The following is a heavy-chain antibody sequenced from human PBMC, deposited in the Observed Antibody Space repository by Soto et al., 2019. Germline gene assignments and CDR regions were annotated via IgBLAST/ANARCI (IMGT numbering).Heavy chain of an antibody. CDR2: IFYTGRT. V-gene: IGHV4-39*01. CDR3: TRHHPHHYDSSGYFDY. D-gene: IGHD3-22*01. CDR1: GGSISSGDYY. J-gene: IGHJ4*02. Sequence: PSETLSLTCTVSGGSISSGDYYWSWIRQPPGKGLEWIGTIFYTGRTYYNPSLESRVTLSVDTSKNQFSLHLTSVTAADTAVYYCTRHHPHHYDSSGYFDYWGQGTLVTVSS.